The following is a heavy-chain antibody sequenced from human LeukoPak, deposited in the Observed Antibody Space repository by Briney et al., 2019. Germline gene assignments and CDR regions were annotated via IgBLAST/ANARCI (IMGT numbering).Heavy chain of an antibody. Sequence: ASVKVSCKASGYTFTGDYMHWVRQAPGQGLEWMGWIHPNSGGTKYAQRFQGRVTVTRDTSISTVYMELSRLRSDDTAVYYCARWGKYYYDSSGYYYWGQGTLVSVSS. J-gene: IGHJ4*02. CDR3: ARWGKYYYDSSGYYY. CDR1: GYTFTGDY. CDR2: IHPNSGGT. V-gene: IGHV1-2*02. D-gene: IGHD3-22*01.